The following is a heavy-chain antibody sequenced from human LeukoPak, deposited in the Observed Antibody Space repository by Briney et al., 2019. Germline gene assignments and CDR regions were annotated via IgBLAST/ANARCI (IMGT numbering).Heavy chain of an antibody. CDR1: GYTFTSYY. D-gene: IGHD2-2*01. CDR2: INPSGGST. CDR3: AILQGYCSSTSCPTFDY. J-gene: IGHJ4*02. Sequence: ASVTVSCKASGYTFTSYYMHWVRQAPGQGLEWMGIINPSGGSTSYAQKFQGRVTMTRGTSTSTVYVELSSLRSEDTAVYCCAILQGYCSSTSCPTFDYWGQGTLVTVSS. V-gene: IGHV1-46*01.